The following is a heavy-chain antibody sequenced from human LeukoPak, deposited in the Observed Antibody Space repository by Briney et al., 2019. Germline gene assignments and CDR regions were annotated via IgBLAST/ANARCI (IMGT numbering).Heavy chain of an antibody. CDR3: AHRGVAYYYGSGSSVLFDY. CDR2: IYWDDDK. V-gene: IGHV2-5*02. J-gene: IGHJ4*02. D-gene: IGHD3-10*01. CDR1: GFSLSTSGVG. Sequence: SGPTLVNPTQTLTLTCTFSGFSLSTSGVGVGWIRQPPGNALEWLALIYWDDDKRYSPSLQSRLPITKDTSKNQVVLTMTNMDPVDTATYYCAHRGVAYYYGSGSSVLFDYWGQGTLVTVSS.